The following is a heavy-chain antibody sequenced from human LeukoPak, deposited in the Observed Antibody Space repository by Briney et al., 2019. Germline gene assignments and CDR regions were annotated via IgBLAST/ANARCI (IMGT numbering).Heavy chain of an antibody. CDR1: GGSISSYY. CDR2: IYYSGST. CDR3: ARSSGHYNSDNWFDP. Sequence: KPSETLSLTCTVSGGSISSYYWSWIRQPPGKGLEWIGYIYYSGSTNYNPSLKSRVTISVDTSKNQFSLKLSSVTAADTAVYFCARSSGHYNSDNWFDPWGQGTLVTVSS. D-gene: IGHD3-22*01. J-gene: IGHJ5*02. V-gene: IGHV4-59*08.